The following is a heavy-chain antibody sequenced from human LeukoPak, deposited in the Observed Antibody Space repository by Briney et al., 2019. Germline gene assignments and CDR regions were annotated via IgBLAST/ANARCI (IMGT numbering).Heavy chain of an antibody. D-gene: IGHD3-10*01. Sequence: ASVKVSCTASGGTFSSYAISWVRQAPGQGLEWMGGIIPIFGTANYAQKFQGRVTITADESTSTAYMELSSLRSEDTAVYYCARVYGSGSPMGHNWFDPWGQGTLVT. J-gene: IGHJ5*02. CDR1: GGTFSSYA. CDR3: ARVYGSGSPMGHNWFDP. CDR2: IIPIFGTA. V-gene: IGHV1-69*13.